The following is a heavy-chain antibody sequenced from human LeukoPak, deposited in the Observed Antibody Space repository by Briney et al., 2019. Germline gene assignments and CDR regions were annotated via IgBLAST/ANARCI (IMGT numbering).Heavy chain of an antibody. CDR1: GFTFTTFA. Sequence: GGSLSLSCEASGFTFTTFAIHWVPLSQGKGLDWASPFTGIVPYLIYADSLKHRFTFSRDNTKNLLYLEMNSMRAEETAMYFCVRDVGAVCGEVYFDYWGQGALVTVSS. D-gene: IGHD3-16*01. CDR3: VRDVGAVCGEVYFDY. CDR2: FTGIVPYL. V-gene: IGHV3-21*06. J-gene: IGHJ4*02.